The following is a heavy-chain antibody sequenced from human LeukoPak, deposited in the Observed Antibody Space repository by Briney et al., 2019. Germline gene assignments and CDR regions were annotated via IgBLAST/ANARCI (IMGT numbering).Heavy chain of an antibody. V-gene: IGHV3-30*02. CDR2: IRYDGSNK. J-gene: IGHJ4*02. Sequence: GGSLRLSCAASGFTFSSYGMHWVRQAPGKGLEWVAFIRYDGSNKYYAHSVKGRFTISRDNSKNTLYLQMNSLRAEDTAVYYCARGEGVVGVLFDSWGQGTLVTVSS. CDR1: GFTFSSYG. D-gene: IGHD1-26*01. CDR3: ARGEGVVGVLFDS.